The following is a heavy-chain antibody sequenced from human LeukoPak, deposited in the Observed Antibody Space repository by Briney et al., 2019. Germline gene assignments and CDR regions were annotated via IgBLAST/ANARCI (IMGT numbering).Heavy chain of an antibody. D-gene: IGHD3-9*01. CDR1: GFTFSSYW. Sequence: PGGSLRLSCAASGFTFSSYWMSWVRQAPGKGLEWVANIKQDGSEKYYVDSVKGRFTISRDNAENSLYLQMNSLRAEDTAVYYCARDGSYYDILTGYYPDYYFDYWGQGTLVTVSS. CDR3: ARDGSYYDILTGYYPDYYFDY. J-gene: IGHJ4*02. CDR2: IKQDGSEK. V-gene: IGHV3-7*01.